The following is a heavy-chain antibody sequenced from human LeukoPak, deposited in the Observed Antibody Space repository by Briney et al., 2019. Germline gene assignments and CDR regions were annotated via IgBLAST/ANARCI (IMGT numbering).Heavy chain of an antibody. CDR2: FYPSGST. J-gene: IGHJ4*02. V-gene: IGHV4-39*07. CDR3: ARVGSGVNLYYFDY. Sequence: TSETLSLTCTVSGDSISGSNYFWGWMRQPPGKGLEWIGNFYPSGSTYYNPSLKSRVTIAEDTSTNQFSLRLSSVTAADTAVYYCARVGSGVNLYYFDYWGQGTLVTVSS. CDR1: GDSISGSNYF. D-gene: IGHD4-23*01.